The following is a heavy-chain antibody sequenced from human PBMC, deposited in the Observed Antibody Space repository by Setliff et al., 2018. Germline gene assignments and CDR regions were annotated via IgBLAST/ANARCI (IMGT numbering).Heavy chain of an antibody. CDR3: AKDPNSGTYYGYFDY. CDR1: GFTFSSYG. Sequence: RLSCAASGFTFSSYGMHWVRQAPGKGLEWVAFTRLDGSNEYYADSVKGRFTISGDNSKNTLYLQMNSLRAEDTAVYYCAKDPNSGTYYGYFDYWGQGTLVTVSS. D-gene: IGHD1-26*01. J-gene: IGHJ4*02. V-gene: IGHV3-30*02. CDR2: TRLDGSNE.